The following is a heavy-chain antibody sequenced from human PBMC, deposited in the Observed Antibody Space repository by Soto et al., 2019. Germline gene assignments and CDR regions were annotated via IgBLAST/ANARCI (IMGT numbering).Heavy chain of an antibody. CDR1: GYSFTNYG. CDR2: ISGFNGNT. J-gene: IGHJ6*03. V-gene: IGHV1-18*01. Sequence: QDPLVQSGAEVKKPGASVTVSCKASGYSFTNYGITWVRQAPGQGLEWMGWISGFNGNTHYAQKLQGRVTMTTDASTSTAYMELRSLRSADTAVYYCARDRGVAPPVAGNTHYYYYMDVWGKGTTVTVSS. D-gene: IGHD6-19*01. CDR3: ARDRGVAPPVAGNTHYYYYMDV.